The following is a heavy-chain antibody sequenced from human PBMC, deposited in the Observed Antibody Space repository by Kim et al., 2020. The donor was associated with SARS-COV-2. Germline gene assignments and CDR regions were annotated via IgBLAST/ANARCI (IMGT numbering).Heavy chain of an antibody. J-gene: IGHJ3*02. CDR1: GGSISSYY. V-gene: IGHV4-59*08. D-gene: IGHD1-26*01. CDR2: SYYSGSS. CDR3: SSLKSSGSYYGPQRDDAFDI. Sequence: SETLSLTCTVSGGSISSYYYCWSWQPPRTGLERIGYSYYSGSSNSNPSLNRPVTISVDTSKNQFSLKLSSVTAAATAGYCCSSLKSSGSYYGPQRDDAFDIWGQGTMVTVSS.